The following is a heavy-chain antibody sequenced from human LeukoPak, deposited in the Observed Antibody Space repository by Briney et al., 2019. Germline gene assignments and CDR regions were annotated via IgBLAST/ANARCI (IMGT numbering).Heavy chain of an antibody. CDR3: ASRPTYSSSWYELDY. V-gene: IGHV3-23*01. J-gene: IGHJ4*02. CDR1: GFTFSNSA. D-gene: IGHD6-13*01. CDR2: LSGSGITT. Sequence: PGGSLRLSCAASGFTFSNSAMSWVRQAPGKGLEWVSTLSGSGITTYYADSVKGRFTISRENSKNSLFLQMNSLRAEDTAVYYCASRPTYSSSWYELDYWGQGTLVTVSS.